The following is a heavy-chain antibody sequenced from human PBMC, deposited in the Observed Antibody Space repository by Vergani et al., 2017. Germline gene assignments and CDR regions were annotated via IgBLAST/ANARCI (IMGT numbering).Heavy chain of an antibody. CDR2: INHSGST. V-gene: IGHV4-34*01. D-gene: IGHD2-2*01. CDR1: GGSFSGYY. J-gene: IGHJ5*02. CDR3: AREYCSSTSCYGWFDP. Sequence: QVQLQQWGAGLLKPSETLSLTCAVYGGSFSGYYWSWIRQPPGKGLEWIGEINHSGSTNYNPSLKSRVTISLDTSTNQFSLKLSSVTAADTAVYYCAREYCSSTSCYGWFDPWGQGTLVTVSS.